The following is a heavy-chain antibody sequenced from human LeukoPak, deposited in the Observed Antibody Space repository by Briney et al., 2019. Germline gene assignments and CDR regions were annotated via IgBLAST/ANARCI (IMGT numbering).Heavy chain of an antibody. D-gene: IGHD6-13*01. CDR1: GFTFSGYW. V-gene: IGHV3-7*01. CDR2: IKEDGSEV. J-gene: IGHJ4*02. CDR3: ARDPGIAAAGTVGYFDC. Sequence: PGGSLTLSCAASGFTFSGYWMSWVRQVPGKGLEWVANIKEDGSEVFYVDSVRGRFTISRDNADNSLYLQISSLRADDSAVYYCARDPGIAAAGTVGYFDCWGQGTLVTVSS.